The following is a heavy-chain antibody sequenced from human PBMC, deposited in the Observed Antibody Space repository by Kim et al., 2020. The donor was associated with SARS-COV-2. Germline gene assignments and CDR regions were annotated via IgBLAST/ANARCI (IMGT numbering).Heavy chain of an antibody. V-gene: IGHV3-21*01. CDR2: ISSSSSYI. Sequence: GGSLRLSCAASGFTFSSYSMNWVRQAPGKGLEWVSSISSSSSYIYYADSVKGRFTISRDNAKNSLYLQMNSLRAEDTAVYYCARDLPRAGVRGVITYYYYYYGMDVWGQGTTVTVSS. D-gene: IGHD3-10*02. CDR3: ARDLPRAGVRGVITYYYYYYGMDV. CDR1: GFTFSSYS. J-gene: IGHJ6*02.